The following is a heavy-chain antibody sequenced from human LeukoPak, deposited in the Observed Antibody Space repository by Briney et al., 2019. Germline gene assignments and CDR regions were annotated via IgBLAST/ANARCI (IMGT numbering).Heavy chain of an antibody. CDR3: ARDLAAAYYYGMDV. CDR2: INTNTGNP. CDR1: GYTFSSYA. Sequence: ASVKVSCKASGYTFSSYAMNWVRQAPGQGLEWMGWINTNTGNPTYAQGFTGRFVFSLDTSVSTAYLQISSLKAEDTAVYYCARDLAAAYYYGMDVWGQGTAVTVSS. D-gene: IGHD6-13*01. J-gene: IGHJ6*02. V-gene: IGHV7-4-1*02.